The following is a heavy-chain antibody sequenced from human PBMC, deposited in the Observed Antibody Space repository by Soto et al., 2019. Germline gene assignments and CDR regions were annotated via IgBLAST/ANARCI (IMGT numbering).Heavy chain of an antibody. V-gene: IGHV1-46*01. J-gene: IGHJ4*02. CDR1: GYPCTSYY. Sequence: XAVKVSCGASGYPCTSYYIRWVRHAPGQGLEWMGIINPSGGSTSYAQKFQGRVTMTRDTSTSTVYMELSSLRSEDTAVYYCARVPIQLWLAVFDYWGQGTLVTVSS. CDR3: ARVPIQLWLAVFDY. CDR2: INPSGGST. D-gene: IGHD5-18*01.